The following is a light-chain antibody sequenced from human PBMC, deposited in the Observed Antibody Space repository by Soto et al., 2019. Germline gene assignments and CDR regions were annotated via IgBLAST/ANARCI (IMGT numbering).Light chain of an antibody. V-gene: IGKV3-11*01. CDR3: QQRSNWPPEAT. CDR2: DAS. J-gene: IGKJ5*01. CDR1: ASVRSSY. Sequence: EIVWTPSPGTLSLSPVERATLSCRASASVRSSYLAWYQQKPGQAPRLLIYDASNRATGIPARFSGSGSGTDFTLTISSLEPEDFAVYYCQQRSNWPPEATFGQGTRLEIK.